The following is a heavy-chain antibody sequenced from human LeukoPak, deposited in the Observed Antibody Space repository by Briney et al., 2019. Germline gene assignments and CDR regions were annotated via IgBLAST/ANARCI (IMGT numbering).Heavy chain of an antibody. V-gene: IGHV3-7*01. CDR2: IKEDGSVR. CDR3: ATGGTDGRGSFGWFDT. J-gene: IGHJ5*02. CDR1: GFTFSDYW. D-gene: IGHD3-10*01. Sequence: GGSLRLSCVASGFTFSDYWMTWVRQAPGKGLEWVANIKEDGSVRYYVDSLKGRFTISRGNAKNSLYLQLNSLRAEDTAVYYCATGGTDGRGSFGWFDTWGQGTLVTVSS.